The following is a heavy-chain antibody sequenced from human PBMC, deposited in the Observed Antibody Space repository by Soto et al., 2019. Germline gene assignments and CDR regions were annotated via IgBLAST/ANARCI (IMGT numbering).Heavy chain of an antibody. Sequence: PGGSLRLSCAASGFTFSSYSMNWVRQAPGKGLEWVSSISSSSSYRYYADSVKGRFTISRDNAKNSLYLQMNSLRAEDTAVYYCARDYGSGSYYYYYGMDVWGQGTTVTVSS. CDR3: ARDYGSGSYYYYYGMDV. CDR1: GFTFSSYS. V-gene: IGHV3-21*01. CDR2: ISSSSSYR. J-gene: IGHJ6*02. D-gene: IGHD3-10*01.